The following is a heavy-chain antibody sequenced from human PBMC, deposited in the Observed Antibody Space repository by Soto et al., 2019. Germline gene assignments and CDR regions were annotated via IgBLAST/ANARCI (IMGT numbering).Heavy chain of an antibody. CDR3: ARDLAPLGIAAAGTESAFDI. D-gene: IGHD6-13*01. J-gene: IGHJ3*02. CDR2: IIPIFGTA. CDR1: GGTFSSYA. Sequence: QVQLVQSGAEVKKPGSSVKVSCKASGGTFSSYAISWVRQAPGQGLEWMGGIIPIFGTANYAQKFQGRVTITADESTSTAHMELSSLRSEDTAVYYCARDLAPLGIAAAGTESAFDIWGQGTMVTVSS. V-gene: IGHV1-69*12.